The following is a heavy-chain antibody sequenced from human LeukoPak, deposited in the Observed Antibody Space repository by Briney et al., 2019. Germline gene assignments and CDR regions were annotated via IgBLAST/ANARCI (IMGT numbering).Heavy chain of an antibody. V-gene: IGHV1-18*01. D-gene: IGHD6-6*01. CDR2: ISAYNGNT. CDR1: GYTFTSYG. Sequence: ASVKVSCKASGYTFTSYGITWVRPAPGQGLEWMGWISAYNGNTNYAQKFQGRVTMTTDTSTSTAYMELRSLRSDDTAVYYCAKDGRTYSTWSGLDPWGRETLFPASS. J-gene: IGHJ5*02. CDR3: AKDGRTYSTWSGLDP.